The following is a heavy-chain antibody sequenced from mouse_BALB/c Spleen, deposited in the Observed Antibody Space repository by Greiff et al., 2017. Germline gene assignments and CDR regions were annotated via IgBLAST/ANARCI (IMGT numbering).Heavy chain of an antibody. CDR1: GFAFSSYD. Sequence: EVMVVESGGGLVKPGGSLKLSCAASGFAFSSYDMSWVRQTPEKRLEWVAYISSGGGSTYYPDTVKGRFTISRDNAKNTLYLQMSSLKSEDTAMYYCARHGYYGSSYDWFAYRGQGTLVTVSA. D-gene: IGHD1-1*01. CDR2: ISSGGGST. CDR3: ARHGYYGSSYDWFAY. J-gene: IGHJ3*01. V-gene: IGHV5-12-1*01.